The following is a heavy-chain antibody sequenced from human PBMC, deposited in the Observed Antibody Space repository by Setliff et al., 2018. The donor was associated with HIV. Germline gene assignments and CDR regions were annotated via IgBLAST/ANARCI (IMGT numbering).Heavy chain of an antibody. V-gene: IGHV1-18*01. D-gene: IGHD5-12*01. Sequence: GASVKVSCKASGYIFSNYGITWVRQAPGQGLEWMGWISGYNGNTNYAQKLQGRVTFTADASTSTVYMELSSLRSEDTGMYYCARDAGYSGSAWNYWGQGTLVTVSS. CDR2: ISGYNGNT. J-gene: IGHJ4*02. CDR3: ARDAGYSGSAWNY. CDR1: GYIFSNYG.